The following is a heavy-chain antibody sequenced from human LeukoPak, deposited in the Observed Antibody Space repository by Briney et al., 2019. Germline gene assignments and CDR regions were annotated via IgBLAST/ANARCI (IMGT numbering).Heavy chain of an antibody. CDR2: VYSTGHT. J-gene: IGHJ4*02. D-gene: IGHD3-16*01. CDR3: ARHHTSSKPIDY. V-gene: IGHV4-39*01. Sequence: SETLSLTCTVSGDTLYYWGWIRQPPGKGLEWIGSVYSTGHTNYNLSLKSRVTMSIDTSKNQLSLKLTSVTAADTAMYYCARHHTSSKPIDYWGQGTLVTVSS. CDR1: GDTLYY.